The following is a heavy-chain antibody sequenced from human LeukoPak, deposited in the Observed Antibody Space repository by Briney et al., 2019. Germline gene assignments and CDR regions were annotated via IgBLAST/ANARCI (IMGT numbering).Heavy chain of an antibody. J-gene: IGHJ6*03. CDR3: ARDADYGGNSGNYYYYYYMDV. CDR1: GFTFSSYG. D-gene: IGHD4-23*01. V-gene: IGHV3-30*02. CDR2: IRYDGSNK. Sequence: GGSLRLSCAASGFTFSSYGMHWVRQAPGKGLEWVAFIRYDGSNKYCADSVKGRFTISRDNAKNSLYLQMNSLRAEDTAVYYCARDADYGGNSGNYYYYYYMDVWGKGTTVTVSS.